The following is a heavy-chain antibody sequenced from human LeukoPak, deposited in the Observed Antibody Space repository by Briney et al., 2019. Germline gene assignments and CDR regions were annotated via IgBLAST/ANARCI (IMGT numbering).Heavy chain of an antibody. D-gene: IGHD7-27*01. CDR3: ARKSNTGDLDY. CDR1: GGSFSGYY. J-gene: IGHJ4*02. Sequence: SETLSLTCAVYGGSFSGYYWSWIRQPPGKGLEWIGEINHSGSTNYNPSLKSRVTISVDTSKNQFSLKLSSVTAADTAAYYCARKSNTGDLDYWGQGTLVTVSS. CDR2: INHSGST. V-gene: IGHV4-34*01.